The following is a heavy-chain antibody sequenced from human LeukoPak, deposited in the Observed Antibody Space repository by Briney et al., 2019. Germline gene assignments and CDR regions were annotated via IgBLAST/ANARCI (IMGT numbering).Heavy chain of an antibody. CDR3: ARYDSRGSASTRFDY. CDR2: IYGRAST. CDR1: GYSLGKNYY. Sequence: SETLSLTCAVSGYSLGKNYYRGWIRQSPGKGLEWIGRIYGRASTSYNPSLMNRVTMSVDTSKNHFSLQLTSVTAADTAVYYCARYDSRGSASTRFDYWGPGILVTVSS. J-gene: IGHJ4*02. V-gene: IGHV4-38-2*01. D-gene: IGHD3-16*01.